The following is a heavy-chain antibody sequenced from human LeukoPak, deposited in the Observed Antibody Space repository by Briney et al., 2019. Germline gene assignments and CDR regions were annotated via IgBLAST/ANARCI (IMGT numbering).Heavy chain of an antibody. Sequence: ASVKVSCKASGGTFSSYAISWVRQAPGQGLEWMGWMSAYSGNTNYAQKLQGRVTMTTDTSTSTAYMELRSLRSDDTAVYYCARDGSGWYWSMDYWGQGTLVTVSS. J-gene: IGHJ4*02. CDR2: MSAYSGNT. D-gene: IGHD6-19*01. CDR3: ARDGSGWYWSMDY. CDR1: GGTFSSYA. V-gene: IGHV1-18*01.